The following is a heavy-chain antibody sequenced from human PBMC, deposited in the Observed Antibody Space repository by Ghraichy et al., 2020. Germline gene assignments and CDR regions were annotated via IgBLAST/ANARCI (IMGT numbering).Heavy chain of an antibody. CDR1: GGSFSGYY. V-gene: IGHV4-34*01. Sequence: SETLSLTCAVYGGSFSGYYWSWIRQPPGKGLEWIGEINHSGSTNYNPSLKSRFTISVATSKNQFSLKLGSVTAADTAVDYCARARADVSGKNWFDPWGQGTLVTVSS. CDR2: INHSGST. D-gene: IGHD1-26*01. CDR3: ARARADVSGKNWFDP. J-gene: IGHJ5*02.